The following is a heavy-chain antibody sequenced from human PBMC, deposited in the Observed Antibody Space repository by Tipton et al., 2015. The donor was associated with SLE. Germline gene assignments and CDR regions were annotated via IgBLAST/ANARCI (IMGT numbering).Heavy chain of an antibody. V-gene: IGHV4-59*01. J-gene: IGHJ2*01. Sequence: TLSLTCTVSGGSITSYYWSWIRQPPGKGLEWIGFVYYSGTSGYNASLKSRITMSVDTSKNQFSLKLSSVTAADTAVYYCARSDYGDDYWYFDLWGRGTLVTVSS. CDR3: ARSDYGDDYWYFDL. D-gene: IGHD4-17*01. CDR1: GGSITSYY. CDR2: VYYSGTS.